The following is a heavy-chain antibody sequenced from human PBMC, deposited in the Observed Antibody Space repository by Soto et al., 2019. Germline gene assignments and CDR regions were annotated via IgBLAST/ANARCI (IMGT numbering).Heavy chain of an antibody. Sequence: GASVKVSCKASGGTFSSYAISWVRQAPGQGLEWMGGIIPIFGTANYAQKFQGRVTITADESTSTAYMELSSLRSEDTAVYYCARSAYCSGGSCYSLIWFDPWGQGTLVTVYS. CDR3: ARSAYCSGGSCYSLIWFDP. CDR2: IIPIFGTA. V-gene: IGHV1-69*13. CDR1: GGTFSSYA. D-gene: IGHD2-15*01. J-gene: IGHJ5*02.